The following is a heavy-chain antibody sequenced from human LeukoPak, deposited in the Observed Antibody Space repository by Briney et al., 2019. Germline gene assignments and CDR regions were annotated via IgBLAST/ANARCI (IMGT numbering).Heavy chain of an antibody. CDR2: IYYSGTT. V-gene: IGHV4-39*01. CDR3: ARCRRGVDYGDYGPDY. D-gene: IGHD4-17*01. Sequence: SETLSVTRIVSGGSLSSSSYYWGWIRQPPGEGLEWIGSIYYSGTTYYSPSVKSRVTISVDTSKIQFSLKLSSVTAADTAVNYCARCRRGVDYGDYGPDYWGQGTLVTVSS. CDR1: GGSLSSSSYY. J-gene: IGHJ4*02.